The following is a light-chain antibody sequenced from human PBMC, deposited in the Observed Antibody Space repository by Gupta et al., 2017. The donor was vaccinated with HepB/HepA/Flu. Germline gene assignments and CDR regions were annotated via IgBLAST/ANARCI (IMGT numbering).Light chain of an antibody. Sequence: QSALTPPASVSGSPGQSITISCAGSSSDVGRWNLVSWYQQHPDKAPKVIIFEVSERPSGVSTRFSGSKSGNTASLTISGLQAEDEAYYYCCSDVGNDNLIFGGGTKLTVL. CDR1: SSDVGRWNL. J-gene: IGLJ2*01. CDR2: EVS. CDR3: CSDVGNDNLI. V-gene: IGLV2-23*02.